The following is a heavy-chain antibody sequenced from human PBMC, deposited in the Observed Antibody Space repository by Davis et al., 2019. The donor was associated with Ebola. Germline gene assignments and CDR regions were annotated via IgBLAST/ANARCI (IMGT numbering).Heavy chain of an antibody. V-gene: IGHV3-11*01. D-gene: IGHD6-13*01. CDR2: ISSSGSTI. Sequence: GESLKISCAASGFTFSDYYMSWIRQAPGKGLEWVSYISSSGSTIYYADSVKGRFTISRDNAKNSLYLQMNSLRAEDTAVYYCARGGIAAAAQRGVYYYYYYGMDVWGQGTTVTVSS. CDR3: ARGGIAAAAQRGVYYYYYYGMDV. CDR1: GFTFSDYY. J-gene: IGHJ6*02.